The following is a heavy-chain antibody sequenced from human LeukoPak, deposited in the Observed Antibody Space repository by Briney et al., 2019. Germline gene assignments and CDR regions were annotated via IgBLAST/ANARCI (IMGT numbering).Heavy chain of an antibody. CDR1: GFTFSNSW. CDR2: INTDGRST. J-gene: IGHJ4*02. Sequence: GGSLRLSCAASGFTFSNSWMHWVRQGPGKGLVWVSRINTDGRSTSHADSVKGRFTISRDNAKNSLYLQMNSLRAEDTAVYYCARGSGWTDYWGQGTLVTVSS. D-gene: IGHD6-19*01. V-gene: IGHV3-74*01. CDR3: ARGSGWTDY.